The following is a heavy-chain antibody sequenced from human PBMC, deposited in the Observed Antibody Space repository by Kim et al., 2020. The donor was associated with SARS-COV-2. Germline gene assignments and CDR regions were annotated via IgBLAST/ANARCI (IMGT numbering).Heavy chain of an antibody. Sequence: SETLSLTCTVSGGSISSRAYYWSWIRQHPGKGLEWIGYMYYNGNTYYNPSLKSRVIISVDTSKNQFSLKLSSVTAADTAVYYCARYTDGSSSTCCYFDYWGQGTLVTVSS. D-gene: IGHD6-6*01. J-gene: IGHJ4*02. CDR3: ARYTDGSSSTCCYFDY. V-gene: IGHV4-31*03. CDR1: GGSISSRAYY. CDR2: MYYNGNT.